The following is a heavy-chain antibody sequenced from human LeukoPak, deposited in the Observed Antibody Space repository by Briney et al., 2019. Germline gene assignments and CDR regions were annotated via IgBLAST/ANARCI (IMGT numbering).Heavy chain of an antibody. CDR2: IYPGDSDT. CDR3: ARRGNDYGDTNAFDI. J-gene: IGHJ3*02. V-gene: IGHV5-51*01. D-gene: IGHD4-17*01. CDR1: GYSLTSYW. Sequence: GESLKISCKGSGYSLTSYWIGWVRQMPGKGLEWMGIIYPGDSDTRYSPSFQGQVTISADKSISTAYLQWSSLKASDTAMYYCARRGNDYGDTNAFDIWGQGTMVTVSS.